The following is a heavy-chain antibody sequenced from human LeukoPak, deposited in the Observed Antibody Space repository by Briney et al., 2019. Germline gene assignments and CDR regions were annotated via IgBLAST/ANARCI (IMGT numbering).Heavy chain of an antibody. Sequence: SVKVSCKASGGTFSSYAISWVRQAPGQGLEWMGRIIPIFGTANYAQKFQGRVTITTDESTSTVYMELSSLRSEDTAVYYCARVRVVAATHDAFDIWGQGTMVTVSS. CDR3: ARVRVVAATHDAFDI. J-gene: IGHJ3*02. D-gene: IGHD2-15*01. CDR2: IIPIFGTA. V-gene: IGHV1-69*05. CDR1: GGTFSSYA.